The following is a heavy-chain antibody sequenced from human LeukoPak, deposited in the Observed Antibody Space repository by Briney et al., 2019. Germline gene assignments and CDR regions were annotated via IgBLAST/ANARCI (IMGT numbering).Heavy chain of an antibody. CDR1: GYTFTSYD. D-gene: IGHD2-21*01. CDR2: MNPNSGNT. CDR3: AAYCGGDCLNDY. Sequence: ASVKVSCKASGYTFTSYDINWVRQATGQGLEWMGWMNPNSGNTGYAQKFQGRVTMTRNTSISTAYMELSSLRSEDTAVYYCAAYCGGDCLNDYWGQGTLVTVSS. V-gene: IGHV1-8*01. J-gene: IGHJ4*02.